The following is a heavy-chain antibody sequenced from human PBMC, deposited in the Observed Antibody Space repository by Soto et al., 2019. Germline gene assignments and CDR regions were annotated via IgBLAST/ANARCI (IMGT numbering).Heavy chain of an antibody. CDR1: GFTFSSYG. J-gene: IGHJ3*02. V-gene: IGHV3-30*18. D-gene: IGHD3-3*01. CDR3: AKLVDYDFWGRTIEGCGAFDI. Sequence: QVQLVESGGGVVQPGRSLRLSCAASGFTFSSYGMHWVRQAPGKGLEWVAVISYDGSNKYYADSVKGRFTISRDNSKNTLYLQMNSLRAEDTAVYYCAKLVDYDFWGRTIEGCGAFDIWGQGTMVTVSS. CDR2: ISYDGSNK.